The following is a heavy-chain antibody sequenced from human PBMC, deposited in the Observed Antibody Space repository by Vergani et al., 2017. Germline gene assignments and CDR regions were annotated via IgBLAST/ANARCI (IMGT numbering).Heavy chain of an antibody. D-gene: IGHD3-10*01. J-gene: IGHJ6*02. V-gene: IGHV1-46*01. CDR3: ARELWFGDYYGMDV. CDR2: INPSGGST. Sequence: QVQLVQSGAEVKKPGASVKVSCKASGYTFTSYGISWVRQAPGQGLEWMGIINPSGGSTSYAQKFQGRVTMTRDTSTSTVYMELSSLRSEDTAVYYCARELWFGDYYGMDVWGQGTTVTVSS. CDR1: GYTFTSYG.